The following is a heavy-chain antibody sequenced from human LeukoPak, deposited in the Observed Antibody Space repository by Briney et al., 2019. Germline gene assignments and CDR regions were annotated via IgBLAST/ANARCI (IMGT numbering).Heavy chain of an antibody. J-gene: IGHJ4*02. V-gene: IGHV3-48*02. CDR2: ISSYSSTI. Sequence: GGSLRLSCEASGFTFSSYSMNWVRQAPGKGLEWVSYISSYSSTIYYADSVKGRFTISRDNAKNSLYLQMNSLTDEDTAVYYCARDITDDSSGYYDYWGQGTLVTVSS. D-gene: IGHD3-22*01. CDR1: GFTFSSYS. CDR3: ARDITDDSSGYYDY.